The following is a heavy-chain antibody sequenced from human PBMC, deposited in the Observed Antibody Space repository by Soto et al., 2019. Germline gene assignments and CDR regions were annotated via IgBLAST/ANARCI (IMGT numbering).Heavy chain of an antibody. D-gene: IGHD6-6*01. CDR2: ISSNGGST. V-gene: IGHV3-64D*06. CDR1: GFTFSSYA. Sequence: PGGSLRLSCSASGFTFSSYAMHWVRQAPGKGLEYVSAISSNGGSTYYADSVKGRFTIPRDNSKNTLYLQMSSLRAEDTAVYYCVRNGAAHLTFYWFDPWGQGTLVTVSS. CDR3: VRNGAAHLTFYWFDP. J-gene: IGHJ5*02.